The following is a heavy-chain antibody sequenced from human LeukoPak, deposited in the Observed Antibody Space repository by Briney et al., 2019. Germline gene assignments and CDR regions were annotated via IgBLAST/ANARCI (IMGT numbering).Heavy chain of an antibody. V-gene: IGHV3-66*01. Sequence: QPGGSLRLSCAASGFTVSSNYMSWVRQAPGKGLEWVSVICSGGNTYYADSVQGRFTMSRENPENTLYLQMNSLRAEDTAVYYCARAHDRGYYYGFDYWGQGTLVTVSS. CDR1: GFTVSSNY. J-gene: IGHJ4*02. CDR3: ARAHDRGYYYGFDY. CDR2: ICSGGNT. D-gene: IGHD3-22*01.